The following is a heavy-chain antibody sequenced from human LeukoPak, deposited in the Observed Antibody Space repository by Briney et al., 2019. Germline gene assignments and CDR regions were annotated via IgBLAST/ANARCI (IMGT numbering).Heavy chain of an antibody. Sequence: GESLQISCKGSGYSFTTYWIGWVRQMPGKGLEWMGIIYPGDSDIRYSPSFQGQVTMSVAKSISTAYLQWTSLKASDTAMYYCARRQGCSSTSCPPDYWGQGTLVTVSS. D-gene: IGHD2-2*01. V-gene: IGHV5-51*01. CDR1: GYSFTTYW. CDR2: IYPGDSDI. CDR3: ARRQGCSSTSCPPDY. J-gene: IGHJ4*02.